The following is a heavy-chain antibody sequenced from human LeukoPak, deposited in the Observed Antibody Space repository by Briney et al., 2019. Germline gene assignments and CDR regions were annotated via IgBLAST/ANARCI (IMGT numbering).Heavy chain of an antibody. Sequence: SETLSLTCAVSGYSISSGYYWGGIRQPPGKGLEWIGNIYHSGSTYYNPSLKSRVTISVDTSKNQFSLKLSSVTAADTAVYYCGRVIDEAWFDPWGQGTLVTVSS. D-gene: IGHD3-10*01. J-gene: IGHJ5*02. CDR3: GRVIDEAWFDP. V-gene: IGHV4-38-2*01. CDR2: IYHSGST. CDR1: GYSISSGYY.